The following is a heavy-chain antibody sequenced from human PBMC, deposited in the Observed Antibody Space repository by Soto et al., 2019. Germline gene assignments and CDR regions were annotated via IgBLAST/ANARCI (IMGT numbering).Heavy chain of an antibody. CDR3: ARGFTRGITIFGVVIRIWSDP. CDR2: INHSGST. V-gene: IGHV4-34*01. J-gene: IGHJ5*02. Sequence: SETLSLTCAVYGGSFSGYYWSWIRQPPGKGLEWIGEINHSGSTNYNPSLKSRVTISVDTSKNQFSLKLSSVTAADTAVYYCARGFTRGITIFGVVIRIWSDPWCQGTLVT. D-gene: IGHD3-3*01. CDR1: GGSFSGYY.